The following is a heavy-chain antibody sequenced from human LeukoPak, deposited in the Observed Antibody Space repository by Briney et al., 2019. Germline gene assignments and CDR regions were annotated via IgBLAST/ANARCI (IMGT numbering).Heavy chain of an antibody. Sequence: ASVKVSCKASGYTFTCYYMHCVRQAPGQGLDWMGIINPSSGSTTYAQKFQDRVTMTRDTSTSTVYMELSSLRSEDTAVYSCARGFRSRGPNGMDVWGQGTTVTVSS. D-gene: IGHD3-10*01. CDR1: GYTFTCYY. V-gene: IGHV1-46*01. CDR2: INPSSGST. J-gene: IGHJ6*02. CDR3: ARGFRSRGPNGMDV.